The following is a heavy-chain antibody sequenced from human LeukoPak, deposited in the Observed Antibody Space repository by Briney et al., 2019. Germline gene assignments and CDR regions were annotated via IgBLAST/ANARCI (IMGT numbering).Heavy chain of an antibody. V-gene: IGHV4-39*02. CDR1: GGSISSSSHY. D-gene: IGHD3-10*01. CDR3: ARDFSYHVSGSYSHFDY. J-gene: IGHJ4*02. CDR2: IYYSGST. Sequence: PSETLSLTCTVSGGSISSSSHYWGWIRQPPGKGLEWIGSIYYSGSTYYNPSLKSRVTISVDTSKNQFSLKLSSVTAADTAVYYCARDFSYHVSGSYSHFDYWGQGILVTVSS.